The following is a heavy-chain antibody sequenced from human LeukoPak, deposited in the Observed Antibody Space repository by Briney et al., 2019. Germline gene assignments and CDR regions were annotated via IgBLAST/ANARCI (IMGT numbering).Heavy chain of an antibody. J-gene: IGHJ5*02. D-gene: IGHD3-3*01. CDR2: IYTSGST. CDR3: AGELDFWSGSSP. V-gene: IGHV4-4*07. CDR1: GGSISSYY. Sequence: SETLSLTCTVSGGSISSYYWSWIRQPAGKGLEWIGRIYTSGSTNYNPSLKSRVTISVDTSKNQFSLKLSSVTAADTAVYYCAGELDFWSGSSPWGQGTLVTVSS.